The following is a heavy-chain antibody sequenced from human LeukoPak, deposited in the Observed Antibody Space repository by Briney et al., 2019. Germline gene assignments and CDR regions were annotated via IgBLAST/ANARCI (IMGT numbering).Heavy chain of an antibody. J-gene: IGHJ5*02. CDR1: IDSFTNYY. Sequence: PSETLSLTCAVYIDSFTNYYWNWIRQTPGKGLEWIGEVNDSGGTNINPSLRSRVILSVDTSKNQFSLKLRSVTAADTAVYYCARDKGDYGDYYWFDPWGQGTLVTVSS. CDR3: ARDKGDYGDYYWFDP. CDR2: VNDSGGT. D-gene: IGHD4-17*01. V-gene: IGHV4-34*01.